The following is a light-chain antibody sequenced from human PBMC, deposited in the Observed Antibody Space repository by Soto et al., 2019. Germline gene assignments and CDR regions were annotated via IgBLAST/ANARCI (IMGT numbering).Light chain of an antibody. J-gene: IGLJ1*01. CDR2: EVS. Sequence: QSALTQPASVSGSPGQSITISCTGTSGDVGGYDFVSWYQHHPGKAPKLMIYEVSNRPSGVSNRFSGSKSGSTASLTISGLQAEDEADYYCSSCTSIGTFYGFGTGTKVTGL. CDR1: SGDVGGYDF. CDR3: SSCTSIGTFYG. V-gene: IGLV2-14*01.